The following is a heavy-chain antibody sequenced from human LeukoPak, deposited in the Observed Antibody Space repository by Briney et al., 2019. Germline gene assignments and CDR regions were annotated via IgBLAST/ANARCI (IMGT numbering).Heavy chain of an antibody. CDR2: ISAYNGNT. Sequence: EASVKVSCKASGYTFTSYGISWVRQAPGQGLEWMGWISAYNGNTNYAQKLQGRVTMTTDTSTSTAYMELRSLRSDDTAVYYCARERFDDSSGYYPPDYWGQGTLVTVSS. J-gene: IGHJ4*02. D-gene: IGHD3-22*01. CDR3: ARERFDDSSGYYPPDY. V-gene: IGHV1-18*01. CDR1: GYTFTSYG.